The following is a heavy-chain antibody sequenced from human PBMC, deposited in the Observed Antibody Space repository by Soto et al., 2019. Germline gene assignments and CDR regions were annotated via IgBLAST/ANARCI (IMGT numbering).Heavy chain of an antibody. Sequence: EVQLVESGGGLVQPGGSLRLSCAASGFTFSNYWMYWVRQAPGKGLVWVSRINSDGSVSSYADSVKGRLTISRDNVKNTLYRQMDSLRAEDTAVYYCARGDCVGGPCDSVAGSFYYYMDVWGKGTTVTVFS. V-gene: IGHV3-74*01. CDR1: GFTFSNYW. CDR3: ARGDCVGGPCDSVAGSFYYYMDV. D-gene: IGHD2-15*01. J-gene: IGHJ6*03. CDR2: INSDGSVS.